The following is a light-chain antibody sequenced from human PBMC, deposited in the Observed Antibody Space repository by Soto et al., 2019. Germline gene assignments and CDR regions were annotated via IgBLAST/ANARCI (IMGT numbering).Light chain of an antibody. V-gene: IGLV2-11*01. CDR2: DVS. CDR3: CSYAGSRHVV. CDR1: SSDVGGYNY. J-gene: IGLJ2*01. Sequence: QSALTQPRSVSGSPGQSVTISCTGTSSDVGGYNYVSWYQQHPGKAPKLMIYDVSKRPSGVPDRFSGSKSGNTASLTISGLQAEDEADYYCCSYAGSRHVVFGGGTQLTVL.